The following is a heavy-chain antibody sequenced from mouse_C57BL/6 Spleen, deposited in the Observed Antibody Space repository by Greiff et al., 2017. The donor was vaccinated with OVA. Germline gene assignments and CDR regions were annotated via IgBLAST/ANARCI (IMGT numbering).Heavy chain of an antibody. CDR1: GFTFSDYG. J-gene: IGHJ4*01. CDR2: ISSGSSTI. D-gene: IGHD2-4*01. CDR3: ARGHYDDAMDY. V-gene: IGHV5-17*01. Sequence: EVHLVESGGGLVKPGGSLKLSCAASGFTFSDYGMHWVRQAPEKGLEWVAYISSGSSTIYYADTVKGRFTISRDNAKNTLFLQMTSLRSEDTAMYYCARGHYDDAMDYWGQGTSVTVSS.